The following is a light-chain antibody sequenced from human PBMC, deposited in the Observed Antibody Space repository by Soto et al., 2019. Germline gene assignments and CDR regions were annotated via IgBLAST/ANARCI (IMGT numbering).Light chain of an antibody. J-gene: IGLJ3*02. CDR1: SSNIGSNS. CDR2: RNN. Sequence: QSVLTQPPSASGTPGQRVTISCSGSSSNIGSNSVNWYRQLPGTAHKLLIYRNNQRPSGVPDRFSGSKSGTSASLAISGLQSEDEADYYCAAWDDSLDGGVFGGGTKLTVL. V-gene: IGLV1-44*01. CDR3: AAWDDSLDGGV.